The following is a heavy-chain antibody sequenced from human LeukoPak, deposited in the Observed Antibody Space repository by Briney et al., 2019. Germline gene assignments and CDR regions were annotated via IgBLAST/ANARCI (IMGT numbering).Heavy chain of an antibody. CDR2: IYYSGST. CDR1: GGSISSYY. D-gene: IGHD6-19*01. V-gene: IGHV4-59*01. J-gene: IGHJ4*02. Sequence: PSETLSLTCTVSGGSISSYYWSWIRQPPGKALEWIGYIYYSGSTNYNPSLKSRVTISVDTSKNQFSLKLSSVTAADTAVYYCARAAGRKSSSGYFDYWGQGTLVTVSS. CDR3: ARAAGRKSSSGYFDY.